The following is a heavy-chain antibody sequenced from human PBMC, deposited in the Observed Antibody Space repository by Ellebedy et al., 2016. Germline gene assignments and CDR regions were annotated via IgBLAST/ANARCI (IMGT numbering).Heavy chain of an antibody. D-gene: IGHD6-19*01. CDR2: MNPNSGNT. CDR3: ARGMGIAVRFDP. J-gene: IGHJ5*02. V-gene: IGHV1-8*01. CDR1: GYTFTSYD. Sequence: ASVKVSCXASGYTFTSYDINWVRQATGQGLEWMGWMNPNSGNTGYAQKFQGRVTMTRNTSISTAYMELSSLRSEDTAVYYCARGMGIAVRFDPWGQGTLVTVSP.